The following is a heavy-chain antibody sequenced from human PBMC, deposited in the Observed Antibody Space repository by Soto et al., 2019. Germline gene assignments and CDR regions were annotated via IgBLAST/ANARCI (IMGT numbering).Heavy chain of an antibody. CDR2: IYSGGST. CDR1: GFTVSSNY. Sequence: EVQLVESGGGLIQPGGSLRLSCAASGFTVSSNYMSWVRQAPGKGLEWVSVIYSGGSTYYADSVKGRFTISRDNSKNTLCLQMNSLRAEDTAVYYCARLTIFGVVDRVDAFAIWGQGTMVTVSS. V-gene: IGHV3-53*01. D-gene: IGHD3-3*01. J-gene: IGHJ3*02. CDR3: ARLTIFGVVDRVDAFAI.